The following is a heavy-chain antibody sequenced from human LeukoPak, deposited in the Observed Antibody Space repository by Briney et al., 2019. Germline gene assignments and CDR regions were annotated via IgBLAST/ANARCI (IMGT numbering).Heavy chain of an antibody. CDR2: INHSGST. Sequence: PSETLSLTCAVYGGSFSGFYWSWVRQPPGKGLEWIGEINHSGSTYYNPSLKSRVTILVDTSRNQFSLKLTSVTAADTAVYYCARGPDSGSYFAWFDPWGQGTLVTVSS. V-gene: IGHV4-34*01. CDR1: GGSFSGFY. CDR3: ARGPDSGSYFAWFDP. J-gene: IGHJ5*02. D-gene: IGHD3-10*01.